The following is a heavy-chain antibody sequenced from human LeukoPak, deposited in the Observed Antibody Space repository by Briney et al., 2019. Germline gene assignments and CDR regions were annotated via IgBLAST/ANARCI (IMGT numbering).Heavy chain of an antibody. CDR1: GFTFSSYA. J-gene: IGHJ6*02. CDR3: ARHITAMVYIYYYGMDV. Sequence: PGGSLRLSCAASGFTFSSYAMSWVRQAPGKGLEWVSAISGSGGSTYYADSVKGRFTISRDNSKNTLYLQMNSLRAEDTAVYYCARHITAMVYIYYYGMDVWGQGTTVTVSS. CDR2: ISGSGGST. D-gene: IGHD5-18*01. V-gene: IGHV3-23*01.